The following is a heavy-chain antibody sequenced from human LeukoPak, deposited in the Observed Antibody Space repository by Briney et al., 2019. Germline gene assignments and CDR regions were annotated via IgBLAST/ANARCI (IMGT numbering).Heavy chain of an antibody. J-gene: IGHJ4*02. CDR3: ARHSDTYGDRGPGY. V-gene: IGHV4-39*01. D-gene: IGHD5-18*01. Sequence: PSETLSLTCAVYGGSFSGYYWGWIRQPPGKGLEWIGSIYYSGATYYSPSLKSRVTISIDTSKNQLSLRLSSVTAADTAVYYCARHSDTYGDRGPGYWGQGTLVTVSS. CDR2: IYYSGAT. CDR1: GGSFSGYY.